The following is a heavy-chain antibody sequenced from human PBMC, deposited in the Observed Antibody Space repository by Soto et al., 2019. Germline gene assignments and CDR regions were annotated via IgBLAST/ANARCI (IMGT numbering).Heavy chain of an antibody. J-gene: IGHJ4*02. CDR2: IFWNDDK. CDR3: AHRQLAVAAVSYYSGY. CDR1: GFSLSTSGVG. Sequence: SGPTLVNPTQTLTLTCTFSGFSLSTSGVGVGWSRQPPGKALEWLALIFWNDDKRYSPSLKSRLAITKDTSKNQVVLTMTNMDPVDTATYYCAHRQLAVAAVSYYSGYWGQGALVTVSS. D-gene: IGHD6-19*01. V-gene: IGHV2-5*01.